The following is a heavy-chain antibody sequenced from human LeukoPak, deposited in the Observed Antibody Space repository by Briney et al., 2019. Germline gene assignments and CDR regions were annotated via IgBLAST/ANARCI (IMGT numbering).Heavy chain of an antibody. Sequence: ASVKVSCKASGYTFTSYDINWVRQATGQGLEWMGWMNPNSGNTGYAQKFQGRVTMTRNTSISTAYMELSSLRSEDTAVYYCARGPPGVAGRHFDYWGQGTLVTVPS. CDR2: MNPNSGNT. CDR3: ARGPPGVAGRHFDY. V-gene: IGHV1-8*01. CDR1: GYTFTSYD. D-gene: IGHD6-19*01. J-gene: IGHJ4*02.